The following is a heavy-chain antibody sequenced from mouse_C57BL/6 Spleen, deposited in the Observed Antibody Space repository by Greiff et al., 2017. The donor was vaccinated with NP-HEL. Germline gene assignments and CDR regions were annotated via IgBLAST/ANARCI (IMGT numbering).Heavy chain of an antibody. J-gene: IGHJ2*01. CDR1: GYTFTSYW. CDR2: IYPSDSET. D-gene: IGHD4-1*01. CDR3: ARGGTNWDLYYFDY. Sequence: QVQLQQSGAELVRPGSSVKLSCKASGYTFTSYWMDWVKQRPGQGLEWIGNIYPSDSETHYNQKFKDKATLTVDKSSSTAYMQLSSLTSEDSAVYYCARGGTNWDLYYFDYWGQGTTLTVSS. V-gene: IGHV1-61*01.